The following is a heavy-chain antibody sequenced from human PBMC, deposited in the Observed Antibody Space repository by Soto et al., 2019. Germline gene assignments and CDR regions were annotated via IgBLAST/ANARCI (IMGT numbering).Heavy chain of an antibody. CDR2: ISYDGSNI. CDR1: GFTFSRHA. D-gene: IGHD2-8*02. CDR3: AREDTGSFDF. J-gene: IGHJ4*02. Sequence: QVQLVESGGGVVQPGRSLRLSCAASGFTFSRHAIHWVRQAPGKGLEWVAAISYDGSNINYADSVKGRFTISRDNSKNTLYLQMNSLRPEDTAVYYCAREDTGSFDFWGQGTLVTVSS. V-gene: IGHV3-30-3*01.